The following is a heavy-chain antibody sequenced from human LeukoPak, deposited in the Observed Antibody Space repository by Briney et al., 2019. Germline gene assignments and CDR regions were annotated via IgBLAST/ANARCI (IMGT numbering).Heavy chain of an antibody. Sequence: SQTLSLTCTVSGXSISSGGYYWSWIRQHPGKGLEWLGYIYYNGNTYYNPSLKGRVTISLDTSKKQFSLTVRSVTAADTAIYYCARDPQLGIGRPSDDFDIWGQGTMVTVSS. D-gene: IGHD7-27*01. CDR3: ARDPQLGIGRPSDDFDI. J-gene: IGHJ3*02. CDR2: IYYNGNT. CDR1: GXSISSGGYY. V-gene: IGHV4-31*03.